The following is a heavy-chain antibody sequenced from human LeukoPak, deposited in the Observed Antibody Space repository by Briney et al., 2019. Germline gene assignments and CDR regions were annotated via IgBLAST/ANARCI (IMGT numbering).Heavy chain of an antibody. CDR3: ARHPGGNYPYYFDY. V-gene: IGHV3-74*01. Sequence: GGSLRLSCAASGFTFSSCWMHWVRQAPGKGLLWVSRIYSDGTSTDYADSVKGRFTISRDNAKNTLYLQMNSLRAEDTAVYYCARHPGGNYPYYFDYWGQGTLVTVSS. CDR1: GFTFSSCW. J-gene: IGHJ4*02. CDR2: IYSDGTST. D-gene: IGHD1-26*01.